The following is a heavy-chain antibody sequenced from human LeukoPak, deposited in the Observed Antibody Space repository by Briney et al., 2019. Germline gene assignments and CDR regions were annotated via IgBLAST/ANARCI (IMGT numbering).Heavy chain of an antibody. V-gene: IGHV4-39*01. J-gene: IGHJ4*02. CDR3: ARVAVAGTIDY. CDR1: GGSISSSSYY. D-gene: IGHD6-19*01. CDR2: IYYSGST. Sequence: PSETLSLTCTVPGGSISSSSYYWGWIRQPPGKGLEWIGSIYYSGSTYYNPSLKSRVTISVDTSKNQFSLKLSSVTAADTAVYYCARVAVAGTIDYWGQGTLVTVSS.